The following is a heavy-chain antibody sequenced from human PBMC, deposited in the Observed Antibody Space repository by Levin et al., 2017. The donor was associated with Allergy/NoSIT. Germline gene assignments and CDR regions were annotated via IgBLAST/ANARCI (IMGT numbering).Heavy chain of an antibody. V-gene: IGHV3-53*01. Sequence: GESLKISCAASGFIVSSNYINWVRQAPGKGLEWVSVLYGGGRTYYADSVKGRFTIPRDNSRNTPFLQMNSLRAEDTAVYDWERGELTNSFYSYAMDVWGQGTTVTVSS. D-gene: IGHD1-26*01. CDR1: GFIVSSNY. CDR2: LYGGGRT. J-gene: IGHJ6*02. CDR3: ERGELTNSFYSYAMDV.